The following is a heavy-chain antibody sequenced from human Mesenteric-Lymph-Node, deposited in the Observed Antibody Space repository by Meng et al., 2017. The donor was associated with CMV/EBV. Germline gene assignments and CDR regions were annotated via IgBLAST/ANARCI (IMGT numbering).Heavy chain of an antibody. D-gene: IGHD2-2*03. CDR1: GFTFSSHA. CDR3: ARDGVGVDIVVVPAPYYYGMDV. J-gene: IGHJ6*02. V-gene: IGHV3-23*01. Sequence: GESLKISCAASGFTFSSHAMTWVRQAPGKGLEWVSGISGSGGVTYYADSVKGRFTISRDNAKNSLYLQMNSLRAEDTAVYYCARDGVGVDIVVVPAPYYYGMDVWGQGTTVTVSS. CDR2: ISGSGGVT.